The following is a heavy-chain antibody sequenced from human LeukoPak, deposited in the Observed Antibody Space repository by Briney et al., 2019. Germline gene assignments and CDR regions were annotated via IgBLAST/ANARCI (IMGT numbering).Heavy chain of an antibody. V-gene: IGHV3-74*01. Sequence: GGSLRLSCAASGFTFSSYWMHWVRQVPGNGLVWVSRINSDGSSTSYADSVKGRFTISRDNAKNTLYVQMNSLRAEDTAVYYCSTGSGHAFDIWGRGTMVTVSS. D-gene: IGHD3-10*01. CDR3: STGSGHAFDI. CDR1: GFTFSSYW. CDR2: INSDGSST. J-gene: IGHJ3*02.